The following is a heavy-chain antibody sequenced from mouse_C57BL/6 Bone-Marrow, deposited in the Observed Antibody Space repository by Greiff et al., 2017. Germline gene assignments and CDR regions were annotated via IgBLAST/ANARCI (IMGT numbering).Heavy chain of an antibody. CDR3: ATLLLLRYDY. V-gene: IGHV1-64*01. D-gene: IGHD1-1*01. CDR1: GYTFTSHW. J-gene: IGHJ2*01. CDR2: IHPNSGST. Sequence: QVQLQQPGAELVKPGASVKLSCKASGYTFTSHWMHWVKQRPGQGLEWIGMIHPNSGSTNYNEKFKSKATLTVDKSSSTAYMQLSSLTSEDSAVYYCATLLLLRYDYWGQGTTLTVSS.